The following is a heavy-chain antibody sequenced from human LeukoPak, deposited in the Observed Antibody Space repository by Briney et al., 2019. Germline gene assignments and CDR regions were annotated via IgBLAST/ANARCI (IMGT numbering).Heavy chain of an antibody. J-gene: IGHJ4*02. CDR2: ISASSSYI. D-gene: IGHD1-26*01. CDR3: ARGALTIVGSTHPDY. V-gene: IGHV3-21*01. Sequence: GGSLRLSCAPSGFMFTSYSMNWVRQAPGKGLEWVSSISASSSYIYYADSVKGRFTISRDNAKRSMYLQMSSLRAADTAVYFCARGALTIVGSTHPDYWGQGTLVTVSS. CDR1: GFMFTSYS.